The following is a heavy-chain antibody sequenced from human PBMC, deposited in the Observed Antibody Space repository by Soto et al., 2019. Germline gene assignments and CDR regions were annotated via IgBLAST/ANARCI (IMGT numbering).Heavy chain of an antibody. Sequence: SETLSLTCIVSNYSIISGYHWGWIRQPPGKGLGGIGTIYQSGNTYQNPSLKRRVILSIDTSKNQFSLNLRSVTAADTAVYYCVRGKVNFDFWGKGILVTVSS. CDR3: VRGKVNFDF. CDR2: IYQSGNT. CDR1: NYSIISGYH. J-gene: IGHJ4*02. V-gene: IGHV4-38-2*02.